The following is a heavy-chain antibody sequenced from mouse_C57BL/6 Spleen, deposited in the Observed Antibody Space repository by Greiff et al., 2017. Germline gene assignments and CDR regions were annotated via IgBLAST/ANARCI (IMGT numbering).Heavy chain of an antibody. CDR3: ARSGYYGSSFDY. J-gene: IGHJ2*01. V-gene: IGHV1-53*01. CDR2: INPSNGGT. Sequence: VQLQQPGTELVKPGASVKLSCKASGYTFTSYWMHWVKQRPGRGLEWIGNINPSNGGTNYNEKFKSKATLTVDKSSSTAYMQLSSLTSEDSAVXYCARSGYYGSSFDYWGQGTTLTVSS. D-gene: IGHD1-1*01. CDR1: GYTFTSYW.